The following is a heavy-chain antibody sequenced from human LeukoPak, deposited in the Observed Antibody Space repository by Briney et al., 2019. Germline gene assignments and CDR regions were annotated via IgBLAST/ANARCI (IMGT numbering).Heavy chain of an antibody. J-gene: IGHJ4*02. V-gene: IGHV3-30*02. CDR2: IRYDGSDK. CDR3: ANFRGDNTALSGY. CDR1: GFTFSTYG. D-gene: IGHD3-10*01. Sequence: GGSLRLSCVASGFTFSTYGMHWVRQAPGKGLEWVAFIRYDGSDKYYADSVRGRFTISRDNSKNTLFLQMTSLRAEDTAVYYCANFRGDNTALSGYWGQGTLVTDSS.